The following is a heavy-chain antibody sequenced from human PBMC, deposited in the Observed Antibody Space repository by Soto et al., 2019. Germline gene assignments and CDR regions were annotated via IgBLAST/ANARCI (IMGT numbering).Heavy chain of an antibody. V-gene: IGHV4-31*03. D-gene: IGHD3-10*01. CDR3: SRDPDPYGSASNHYSYGMDV. CDR1: GGSISSGGYY. CDR2: IYYIGST. J-gene: IGHJ6*02. Sequence: KPSETLSLTCTVSGGSISSGGYYWSWIRQHPGKGLEWIGYIYYIGSTYYNPSLKSRVTISVDTSKNQFSLKLRSVTAADTAVYYFSRDPDPYGSASNHYSYGMDVLGQRTTVTVYS.